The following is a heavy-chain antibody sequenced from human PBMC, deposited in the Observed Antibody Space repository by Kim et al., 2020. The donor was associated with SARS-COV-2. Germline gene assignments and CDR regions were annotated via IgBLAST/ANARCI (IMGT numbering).Heavy chain of an antibody. D-gene: IGHD5-12*01. V-gene: IGHV3-74*01. CDR3: ASEGDIAESY. Sequence: SYADSVKGRFTISRDNARNTLYLQMNELGVDDTGLYYCASEGDIAESYWGQGTLVTVSS. J-gene: IGHJ4*02.